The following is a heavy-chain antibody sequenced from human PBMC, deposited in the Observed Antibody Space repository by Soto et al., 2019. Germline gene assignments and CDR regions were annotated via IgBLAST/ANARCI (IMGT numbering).Heavy chain of an antibody. Sequence: SETLTLTGRVSGGASGDYSGNWIRQQKRKGLEWIGYIFYRGETKYNPSHSLWSRVTISTDTSKNQVSLTLTSVTAADTAVYYGARGSNGNFEGPIVWGKGTLVTVSS. V-gene: IGHV4-59*13. J-gene: IGHJ4*02. CDR2: IFYRGET. CDR3: ARGSNGNFEGPIV. D-gene: IGHD2-8*01. CDR1: GGASGDYS.